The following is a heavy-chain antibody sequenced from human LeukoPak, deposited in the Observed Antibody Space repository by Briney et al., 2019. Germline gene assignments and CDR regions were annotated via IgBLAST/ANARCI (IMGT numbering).Heavy chain of an antibody. V-gene: IGHV4-61*02. Sequence: SETLSLTCTVSGGFISSGSYYWSWIRQPAGKGLEWIGRIYTSGSTNYNPSLKSRVTISVDTSKNQFSLKLSSVTAADTAVYYCARERTAREWQTFDYWGQGTLVTVSS. D-gene: IGHD3-3*01. CDR3: ARERTAREWQTFDY. CDR1: GGFISSGSYY. J-gene: IGHJ4*02. CDR2: IYTSGST.